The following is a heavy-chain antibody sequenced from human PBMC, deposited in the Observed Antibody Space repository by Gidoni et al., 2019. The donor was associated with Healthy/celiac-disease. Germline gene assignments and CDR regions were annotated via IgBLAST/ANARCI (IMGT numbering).Heavy chain of an antibody. CDR3: ARGVAAAGSSFDY. CDR1: GYPFTSYA. D-gene: IGHD6-13*01. V-gene: IGHV1-3*01. Sequence: QLQRAQSGAEVKKPRASGKVSCKASGYPFTSYAMHWVRQAPGQRLEWMGWINAGNGNTKYSQKFQGRVTITRDTSASTAYMELSSLRSEDTAVYYCARGVAAAGSSFDYWGQGTLVTVSS. J-gene: IGHJ4*02. CDR2: INAGNGNT.